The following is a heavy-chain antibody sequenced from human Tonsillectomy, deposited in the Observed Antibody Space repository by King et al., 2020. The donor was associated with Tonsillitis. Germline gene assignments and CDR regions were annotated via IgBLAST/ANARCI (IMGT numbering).Heavy chain of an antibody. V-gene: IGHV4-39*01. Sequence: QLQESGPGLVKPSETLSLTCTVSGGSISSSSYYWGWIRQPPGKGLEWIGSIYYSGSTYYNPSLKSRVTISVDTSKNQFSLKLSSVTAADTAVYYCARHDDSSGYYSDYFDYWGQGTLVTVSS. D-gene: IGHD3-22*01. J-gene: IGHJ4*02. CDR1: GGSISSSSYY. CDR2: IYYSGST. CDR3: ARHDDSSGYYSDYFDY.